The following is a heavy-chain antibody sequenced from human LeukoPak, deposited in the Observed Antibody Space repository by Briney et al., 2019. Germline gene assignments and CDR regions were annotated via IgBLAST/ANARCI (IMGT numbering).Heavy chain of an antibody. CDR3: TSQRGVYYY. Sequence: PGGSLRLSCTASGFTFGDYALSWVRQAPGKGLEWVGFIRSKAYGGTTDYAASVKGRFTISRDDSKSIAYLQMDSLKTEDTAVYYCTSQRGVYYYWGQGTLVTVSS. CDR1: GFTFGDYA. D-gene: IGHD3-10*01. V-gene: IGHV3-49*04. CDR2: IRSKAYGGTT. J-gene: IGHJ4*02.